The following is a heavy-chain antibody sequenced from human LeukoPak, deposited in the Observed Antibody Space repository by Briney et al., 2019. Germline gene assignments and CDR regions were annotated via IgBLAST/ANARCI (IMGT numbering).Heavy chain of an antibody. CDR1: GGSISSGGYS. D-gene: IGHD6-13*01. J-gene: IGHJ4*02. V-gene: IGHV4-30-2*01. Sequence: SRTLSLTCAVSGGSISSGGYSWSWIRQPPGKGLEWIGYIYHSGSTYYNPSLKSRVTISVDRSKNQFSLKLTSVTAADTAVYYCARVNIAAADNALDYWGQGTLVTVSS. CDR2: IYHSGST. CDR3: ARVNIAAADNALDY.